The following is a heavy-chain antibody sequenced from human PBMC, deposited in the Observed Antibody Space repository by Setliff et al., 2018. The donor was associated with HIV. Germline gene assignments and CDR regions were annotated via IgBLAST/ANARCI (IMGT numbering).Heavy chain of an antibody. CDR3: ATSGFYDILTGPTPGAFDI. J-gene: IGHJ3*02. D-gene: IGHD3-9*01. CDR1: GHRLTELS. CDR2: FDPEDDET. V-gene: IGHV1-24*01. Sequence: GDSVKVSCKVSGHRLTELSIHWVRQAPGEGLEWVGGFDPEDDETVYAEKFQGRVTMTEDTSTDTAYMALSSLGSEDTAMYYCATSGFYDILTGPTPGAFDIWGQGTLVTVSS.